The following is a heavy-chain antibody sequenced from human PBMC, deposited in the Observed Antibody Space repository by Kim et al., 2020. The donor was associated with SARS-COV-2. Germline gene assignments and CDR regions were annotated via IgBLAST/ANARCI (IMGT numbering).Heavy chain of an antibody. Sequence: GGSLRLSCAASGFTFSSYGMHWVRQAPGKGLEWVAVISYDGSNKYYADSVKGRFTISRDNSKNTLYLQMNSLRAEDTAVYYCAKDKSRYYYDSSGYQYYYGMDVWGQGTTVTVSS. D-gene: IGHD3-22*01. CDR1: GFTFSSYG. J-gene: IGHJ6*02. CDR3: AKDKSRYYYDSSGYQYYYGMDV. CDR2: ISYDGSNK. V-gene: IGHV3-30*18.